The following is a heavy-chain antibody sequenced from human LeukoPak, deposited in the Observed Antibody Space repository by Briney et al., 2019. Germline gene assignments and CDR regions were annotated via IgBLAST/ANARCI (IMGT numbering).Heavy chain of an antibody. CDR2: IYYSGST. CDR3: ARGRSLDY. V-gene: IGHV4-59*01. D-gene: IGHD5-24*01. Sequence: SETLSLTCTVSGGSISSYYWSWIRQPPGKGLEWIGYIYYSGSTNYNPSLRSRVTISVDTSKNQFSLKLSSVTAADTAVYYCARGRSLDYWGQGTLVTVSS. CDR1: GGSISSYY. J-gene: IGHJ4*02.